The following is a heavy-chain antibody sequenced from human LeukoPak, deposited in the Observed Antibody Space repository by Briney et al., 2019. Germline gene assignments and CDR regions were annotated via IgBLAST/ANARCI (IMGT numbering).Heavy chain of an antibody. D-gene: IGHD1-26*01. CDR1: GFTFSSYA. Sequence: PGGSLRLSCAASGFTFSSYAMSWVRQAPGKGLEWVASISGNGLGTYYADSVKGRFNISRDNSKNTLYLHMESLRTEDTAVYYCAKDANYFDSGSYLIPFDFWGQGTRVTVSS. CDR2: ISGNGLGT. J-gene: IGHJ4*02. V-gene: IGHV3-23*01. CDR3: AKDANYFDSGSYLIPFDF.